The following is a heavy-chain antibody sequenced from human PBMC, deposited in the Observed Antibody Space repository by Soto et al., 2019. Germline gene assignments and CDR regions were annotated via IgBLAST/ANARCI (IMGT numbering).Heavy chain of an antibody. Sequence: VQLVESGGGLVKPGGSLRLSCAASGFTFSDYYMSWIRQAPGKGLEWVSYISSSGSTIYYADSVKGRFTISRDNAKNSLYLQMNSLRAEDTAVYYCARVPYCSGGSCYYGYYYMDVWGKGTTVTVSS. CDR3: ARVPYCSGGSCYYGYYYMDV. CDR1: GFTFSDYY. J-gene: IGHJ6*03. CDR2: ISSSGSTI. V-gene: IGHV3-11*01. D-gene: IGHD2-15*01.